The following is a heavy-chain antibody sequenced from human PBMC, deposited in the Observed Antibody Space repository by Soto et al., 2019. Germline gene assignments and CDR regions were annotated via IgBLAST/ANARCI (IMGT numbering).Heavy chain of an antibody. V-gene: IGHV1-18*01. J-gene: IGHJ6*02. Sequence: QVQLVQSGAEVKKPGASVKVSCKASGYTFTSYGITWVRQAPGQGLEWMGWISAYNGNTNYAQKLQGRVTMTTDTSTSIADRELRSLRSDDTGVYYCAGDGSESYSYYYGMDVGCQGTTVTVSS. CDR2: ISAYNGNT. CDR3: AGDGSESYSYYYGMDV. CDR1: GYTFTSYG. D-gene: IGHD3-10*01.